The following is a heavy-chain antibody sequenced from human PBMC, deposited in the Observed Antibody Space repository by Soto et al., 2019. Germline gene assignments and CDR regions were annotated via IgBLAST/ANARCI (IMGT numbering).Heavy chain of an antibody. Sequence: QVQLQESGPGLVKPSETLSLTCTVSGGSISGNYWTWIRQPPGKGLEWIGYIYYSGSTNYNPSLKSRVTISIDTSTNQVSRKLSSVTAADTAVYYCARLWTPVANDYWGQGTLVTVSS. D-gene: IGHD4-17*01. CDR3: ARLWTPVANDY. CDR1: GGSISGNY. J-gene: IGHJ4*02. CDR2: IYYSGST. V-gene: IGHV4-59*08.